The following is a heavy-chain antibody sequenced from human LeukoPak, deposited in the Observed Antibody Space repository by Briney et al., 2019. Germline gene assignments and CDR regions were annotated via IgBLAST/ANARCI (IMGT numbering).Heavy chain of an antibody. J-gene: IGHJ6*02. V-gene: IGHV1-69*04. D-gene: IGHD3-3*01. CDR1: GGTFSSYA. CDR3: ARDRPMGVLRFLEWSFGYYYGMDV. CDR2: IIPILGIA. Sequence: ASVKVSCKASGGTFSSYAISWVRQAPGQGLEWMGRIIPILGIANYAQKFQGRVTITADKSTSTAYMELSSLRSEDTAVYYCARDRPMGVLRFLEWSFGYYYGMDVWGQGTTVTVSS.